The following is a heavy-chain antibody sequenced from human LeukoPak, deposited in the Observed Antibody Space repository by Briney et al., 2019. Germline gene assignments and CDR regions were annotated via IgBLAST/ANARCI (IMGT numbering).Heavy chain of an antibody. CDR3: ARGGLRYCSSVSCRGPYKPFDP. V-gene: IGHV4-39*07. CDR1: GGSISSSGYF. J-gene: IGHJ5*02. Sequence: SETLSLTCTVSGGSISSSGYFWGWIRQPPGKGLEWIGSIDYSGGTYYIPSLKGRITISPDTSKNHFSLELNSVTAADTAVYYCARGGLRYCSSVSCRGPYKPFDPWGQGTLVTVSS. CDR2: IDYSGGT. D-gene: IGHD2-2*01.